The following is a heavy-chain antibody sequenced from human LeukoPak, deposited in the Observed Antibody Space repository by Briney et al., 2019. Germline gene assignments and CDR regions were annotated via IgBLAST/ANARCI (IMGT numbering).Heavy chain of an antibody. D-gene: IGHD6-25*01. CDR2: INYGGST. J-gene: IGHJ4*02. V-gene: IGHV4-59*08. Sequence: SETLSLTCTASGGSISGYSWSWIRQPPGKGLEWIGYINYGGSTDYNPSLNSRVTISVDTSKNHFSLKLSSVTAADTAVFYCARTISGSYYIAYWGQGTLVTVSS. CDR3: ARTISGSYYIAY. CDR1: GGSISGYS.